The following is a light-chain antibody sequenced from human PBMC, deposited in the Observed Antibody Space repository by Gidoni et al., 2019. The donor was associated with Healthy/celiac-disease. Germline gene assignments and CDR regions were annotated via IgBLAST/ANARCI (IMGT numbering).Light chain of an antibody. CDR1: QSVLYSSNNKNY. CDR3: QQWGT. CDR2: WAS. Sequence: DIVMTQSPDSLAVSLGERATINCKSSQSVLYSSNNKNYLAWYQQKPGQPPKLLIYWASTRESGVPDRFSGSGSGTDFTLTISSLQAEDVAVYYCQQWGTFXPXTKVDIK. J-gene: IGKJ3*01. V-gene: IGKV4-1*01.